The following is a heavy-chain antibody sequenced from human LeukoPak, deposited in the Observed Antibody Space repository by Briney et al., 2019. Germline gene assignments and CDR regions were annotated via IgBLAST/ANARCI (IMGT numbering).Heavy chain of an antibody. CDR3: GRTTRGKYASVDDS. D-gene: IGHD1-26*01. CDR1: GRSISTYY. J-gene: IGHJ5*01. Sequence: SETLSLTRPVSGRSISTYYWGWTRQPAGKGLEWIGCIYSNGSTNYHPSLKSRVTMSVDTPQKQFSLKLTSVPAADTAVYYCGRTTRGKYASVDDSCDQATVVASSS. CDR2: IYSNGST. V-gene: IGHV4-4*07.